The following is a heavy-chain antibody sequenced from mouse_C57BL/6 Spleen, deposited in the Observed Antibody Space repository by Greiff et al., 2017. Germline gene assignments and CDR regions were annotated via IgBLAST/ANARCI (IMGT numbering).Heavy chain of an antibody. CDR3: ARGDGYYVGYFDY. J-gene: IGHJ2*01. CDR1: GFSLTSYG. D-gene: IGHD2-3*01. V-gene: IGHV2-2*01. CDR2: IWSGGST. Sequence: QVQLQQSGPGLVQPSQSLSITCTVSGFSLTSYGVHWVRQSPGKGLAWLGVIWSGGSTDYNAAFISRLSISKDNSKGQGFFKMNSLQADDTAIYYCARGDGYYVGYFDYWGQGTTLTVSS.